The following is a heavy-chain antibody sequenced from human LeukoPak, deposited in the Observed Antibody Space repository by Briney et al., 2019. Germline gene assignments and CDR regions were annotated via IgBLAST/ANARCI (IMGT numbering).Heavy chain of an antibody. Sequence: SETLSLTCTVSGGSISSYYWSWIRQPPGKGLEWIGYIYYTGSTNYNPSLKSRVTISVDTSKNQVSLKLRSVTAADTAVYYCARTTEGYAGGPGYSYYYYMDVWGKGTTVTISS. CDR2: IYYTGST. D-gene: IGHD5-12*01. V-gene: IGHV4-59*01. CDR1: GGSISSYY. J-gene: IGHJ6*03. CDR3: ARTTEGYAGGPGYSYYYYMDV.